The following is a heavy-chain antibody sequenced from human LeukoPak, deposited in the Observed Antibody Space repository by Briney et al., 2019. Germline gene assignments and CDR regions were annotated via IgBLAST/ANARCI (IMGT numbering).Heavy chain of an antibody. J-gene: IGHJ4*02. CDR1: GLAFSSHW. Sequence: PGGSLRLSCAVSGLAFSSHWMHWVRQAPGKGLVWVSHVKSDGSSTNYADAVRGRFTISRDNAENTLYLQMNSLRAEDTAVYYCARGNDYWSGYIDFWGQGTLVTVSS. D-gene: IGHD3-3*01. CDR2: VKSDGSST. CDR3: ARGNDYWSGYIDF. V-gene: IGHV3-74*01.